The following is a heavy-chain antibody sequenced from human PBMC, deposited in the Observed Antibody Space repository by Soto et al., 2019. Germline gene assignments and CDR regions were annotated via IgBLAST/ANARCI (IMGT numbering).Heavy chain of an antibody. Sequence: QVQLVESGGGVVQPGRSLRLSCAASGFTFSSYAMHWVRQAPGKGLEWVAVISYDGSNKYYADAVKGRFTISRDNSKNTLYMPMNSLRREDTSVYYCARDHLSYNWNDCADYYYGIDVWGQGTTVTVSS. CDR1: GFTFSSYA. D-gene: IGHD1-1*01. CDR2: ISYDGSNK. V-gene: IGHV3-30-3*01. CDR3: ARDHLSYNWNDCADYYYGIDV. J-gene: IGHJ6*02.